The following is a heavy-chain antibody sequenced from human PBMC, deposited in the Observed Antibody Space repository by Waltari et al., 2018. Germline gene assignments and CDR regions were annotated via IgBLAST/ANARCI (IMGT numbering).Heavy chain of an antibody. Sequence: EVLLVESGGGLVQTGGSLRPPCAASSFIFSNHWTNWVRQAPGKGLEWVANINQDGSEEYYVDSVKGRFTISRDNAKNSLYLEMKTLRAEDTAIYYCARTGARWLQFAAFDIWGQGTMVTVSS. D-gene: IGHD5-12*01. J-gene: IGHJ3*02. CDR1: SFIFSNHW. V-gene: IGHV3-7*01. CDR3: ARTGARWLQFAAFDI. CDR2: INQDGSEE.